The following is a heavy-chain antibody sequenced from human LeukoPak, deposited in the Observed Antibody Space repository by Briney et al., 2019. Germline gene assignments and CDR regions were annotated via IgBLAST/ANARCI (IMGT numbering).Heavy chain of an antibody. Sequence: GGSLRLSCAASGFTFSSYWMSWVRQATGKGLEWVSSTSGDGGATCYSNSVKGRFTISRDNSRNTLYLQMNSLRAEDTAVYYCAKDRPNYYGSNGHYYRRDGDYWGQGTLVTVSS. D-gene: IGHD3-22*01. CDR1: GFTFSSYW. CDR2: TSGDGGAT. J-gene: IGHJ4*02. CDR3: AKDRPNYYGSNGHYYRRDGDY. V-gene: IGHV3-23*01.